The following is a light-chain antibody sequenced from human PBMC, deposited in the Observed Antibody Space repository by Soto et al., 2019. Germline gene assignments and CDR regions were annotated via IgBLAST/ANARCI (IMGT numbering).Light chain of an antibody. CDR3: QQNNNFPLT. J-gene: IGKJ4*01. V-gene: IGKV1-33*01. Sequence: IQMTQSPCSLSASVGERVTITCQASQDIIIYLDWYQQKPGKAPKLLLYDACNLETGVGSRFSGSGSGTAVPVTISSLKPEDITTNYCQQNNNFPLTFGRGTKVEIK. CDR2: DAC. CDR1: QDIIIY.